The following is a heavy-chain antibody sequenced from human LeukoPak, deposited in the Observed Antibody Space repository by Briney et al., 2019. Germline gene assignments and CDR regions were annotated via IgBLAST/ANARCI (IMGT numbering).Heavy chain of an antibody. D-gene: IGHD3-10*01. J-gene: IGHJ6*02. CDR2: ISTTIVYT. V-gene: IGHV3-21*01. CDR3: ARVYGSGPFYYYGMDV. Sequence: GGSLRLSCEASGFTFTTYSMNWVRQAPGKGLEWVSSISTTIVYTYYADSVKGRITISRDNAKNSLFLQMNSLRAEDTAVYFCARVYGSGPFYYYGMDVWGQGTLVTVSS. CDR1: GFTFTTYS.